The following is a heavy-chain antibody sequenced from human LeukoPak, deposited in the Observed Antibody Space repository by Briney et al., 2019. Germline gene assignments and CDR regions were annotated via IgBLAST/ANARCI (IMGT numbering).Heavy chain of an antibody. V-gene: IGHV3-66*01. D-gene: IGHD3-16*01. CDR1: GFTVSGHY. CDR3: ARDRPDGGVGAFDH. Sequence: GGSLRLSCVASGFTVSGHYMSWVRQAPGKGLEWVSAIYNDGSTYYAGSVKGRFTISRDNSENTLYFQMNSLRVEDTAVYYCARDRPDGGVGAFDHWGQGTLVTVSS. CDR2: IYNDGST. J-gene: IGHJ4*02.